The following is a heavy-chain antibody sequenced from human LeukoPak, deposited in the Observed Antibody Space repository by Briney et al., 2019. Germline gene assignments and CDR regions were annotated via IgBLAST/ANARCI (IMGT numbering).Heavy chain of an antibody. CDR2: ISSSSSYI. V-gene: IGHV3-21*01. Sequence: GGSLRLSCAASGFTFSSYSMDWVRQAPGKGLEWVSSISSSSSYIYYADSVKGRFTISRDNAKNSLYLQMNSLRAEDTAVYYCARYYYDSSGYYYPFDYWGQGALVTVSS. D-gene: IGHD3-22*01. J-gene: IGHJ4*02. CDR3: ARYYYDSSGYYYPFDY. CDR1: GFTFSSYS.